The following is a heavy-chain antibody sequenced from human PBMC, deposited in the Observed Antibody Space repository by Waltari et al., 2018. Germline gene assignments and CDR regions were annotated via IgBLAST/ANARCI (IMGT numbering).Heavy chain of an antibody. D-gene: IGHD3-16*01. Sequence: LQLQESGPGLVKPSETLSLTCTVSGGSISSSSYYWGWIRQAPGKGLEWVSTISGSGDNTYYADAVKGRFTISRDNSKDTLYLQMSSLRAEDTAIFYCAKTTGGSYFDYWGQGTPVTVSS. J-gene: IGHJ4*02. CDR3: AKTTGGSYFDY. CDR2: ISGSGDNT. V-gene: IGHV3-23*01. CDR1: GGSISSSSYY.